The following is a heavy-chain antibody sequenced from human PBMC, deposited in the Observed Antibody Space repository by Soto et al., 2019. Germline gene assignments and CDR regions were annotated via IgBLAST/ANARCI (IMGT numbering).Heavy chain of an antibody. CDR3: AGQGFGPLHGLADV. CDR1: GGSISSYY. Sequence: QVQLQESGPGLVKPSETLSLSCTVSGGSISSYYWSWIRQPPGKRMEWIGYVHHSWGSSYNPSLQSRGAISLDTSRSQFSLNLTSVTATVTAVYYCAGQGFGPLHGLADVWGQGTTVTVSS. J-gene: IGHJ6*02. CDR2: VHHSWGS. V-gene: IGHV4-59*08. D-gene: IGHD3-10*01.